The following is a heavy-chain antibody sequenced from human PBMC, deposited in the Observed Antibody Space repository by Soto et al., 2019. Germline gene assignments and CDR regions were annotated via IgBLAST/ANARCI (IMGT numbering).Heavy chain of an antibody. CDR1: GGSLSFNY. D-gene: IGHD3-10*01. V-gene: IGHV4-59*01. CDR3: ARGRGNFDF. CDR2: IFYSGNT. J-gene: IGHJ4*02. Sequence: SETLSLNCIVSGGSLSFNYWSWIRQVPGKGLEWIGYIFYSGNTNYNPSLKSRVTISVDTSKNHFSLNLSSLTAADTAVYYCARGRGNFDFWGQGTLVTVSS.